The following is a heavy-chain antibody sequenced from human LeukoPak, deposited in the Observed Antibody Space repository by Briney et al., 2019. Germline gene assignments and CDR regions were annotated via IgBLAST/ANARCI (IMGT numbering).Heavy chain of an antibody. V-gene: IGHV3-23*01. CDR3: AKAASSSWPSYYYGMDV. CDR1: GFTLGDYA. CDR2: ITGSGGNT. J-gene: IGHJ6*02. D-gene: IGHD6-13*01. Sequence: QTGGSLRLSCTASGFTLGDYAMSWVRQAPGKGLEWVSVITGSGGNTYYADSVKGRFTISKDNSKNTVYLQMSSLRVDDTAVYYCAKAASSSWPSYYYGMDVWGQGTTVTVS.